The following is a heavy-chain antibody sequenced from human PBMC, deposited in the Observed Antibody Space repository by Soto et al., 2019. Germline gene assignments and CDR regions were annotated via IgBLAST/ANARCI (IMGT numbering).Heavy chain of an antibody. CDR2: ITSSASNT. CDR3: AKEGGLSGSYYISSSYYFDY. CDR1: GFTFSDYY. J-gene: IGHJ4*02. Sequence: PGGSLRLSCAVSGFTFSDYYMTWIRQAPGKGLEWVAYITSSASNTNYADSVKGRFTISRDNSKNTLYLQMNSLRAEDTSVYYCAKEGGLSGSYYISSSYYFDYWGQGTLVTVSS. D-gene: IGHD1-26*01. V-gene: IGHV3-11*06.